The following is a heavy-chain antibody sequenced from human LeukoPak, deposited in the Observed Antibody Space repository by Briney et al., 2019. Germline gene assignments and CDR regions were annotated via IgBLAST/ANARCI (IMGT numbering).Heavy chain of an antibody. V-gene: IGHV3-48*03. J-gene: IGHJ5*02. Sequence: GGSLRLSCAASGFTFSSYEMNWVRQAPGKGLEWVSYVSSSGTTTYYADSVKGRFTVSRDTDKNSLYLQMNSMRAEDTALYYCARQVASGFDPWGQGTLVTVSS. CDR3: ARQVASGFDP. CDR2: VSSSGTTT. CDR1: GFTFSSYE.